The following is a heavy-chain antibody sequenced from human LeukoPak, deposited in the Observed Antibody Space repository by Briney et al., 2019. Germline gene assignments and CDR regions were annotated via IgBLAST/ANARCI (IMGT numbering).Heavy chain of an antibody. D-gene: IGHD2/OR15-2a*01. V-gene: IGHV3-23*01. Sequence: GGSLRLSCAASGFTFSSYAMSWVRQAPGKGLEWVSGITSGGSIYYADSVKGRFTISRDNSKSTLHLQMNSLRAEDTAVYYCAISIEPPGRYAFDVWGQGTKATVSS. J-gene: IGHJ3*01. CDR3: AISIEPPGRYAFDV. CDR2: ITSGGSI. CDR1: GFTFSSYA.